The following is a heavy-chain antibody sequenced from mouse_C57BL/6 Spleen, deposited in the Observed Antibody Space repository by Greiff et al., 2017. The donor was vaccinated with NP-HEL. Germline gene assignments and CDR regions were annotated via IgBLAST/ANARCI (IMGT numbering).Heavy chain of an antibody. D-gene: IGHD1-1*01. J-gene: IGHJ2*01. CDR1: GFTFSSYA. CDR3: ARDPGSSIFDY. Sequence: EVKVVESGGGLVKPGGSLKLSCAASGFTFSSYAMSWVRQTPEKRLEWVATISDGGSYTYYPDNVKGRFTISRDNAKNNLYLQMSHLKSEDTAMYYCARDPGSSIFDYWGQGTTLTVSS. CDR2: ISDGGSYT. V-gene: IGHV5-4*01.